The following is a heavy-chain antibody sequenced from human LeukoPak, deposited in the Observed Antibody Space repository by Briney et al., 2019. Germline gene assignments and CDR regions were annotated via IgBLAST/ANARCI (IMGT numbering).Heavy chain of an antibody. J-gene: IGHJ3*02. V-gene: IGHV3-7*01. CDR3: ARLVLITMDCVFDI. Sequence: PGGALRVSCAPPGFILTSDWISWVRQAPGKGLECVANIKQYGSEKYYVDSVKGRFTISRDNAKNTLYLQMNSLRVEDTAVYYCARLVLITMDCVFDIWGQGTMVTVSS. CDR2: IKQYGSEK. D-gene: IGHD3-22*01. CDR1: GFILTSDW.